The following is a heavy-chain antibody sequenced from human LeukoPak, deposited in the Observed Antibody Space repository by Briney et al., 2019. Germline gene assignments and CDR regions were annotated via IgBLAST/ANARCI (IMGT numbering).Heavy chain of an antibody. D-gene: IGHD6-19*01. Sequence: SETLSLTCTVSGGSISSSSYYWGWIRQPPGKGLEWIGSIYYSGSTYYNPSLKSRVTISVDTSKNQFSLKLSSVTAADTAVYYCARRESGWGYSSGWYVGQVDYWGQGTLVTVSS. J-gene: IGHJ4*02. CDR2: IYYSGST. V-gene: IGHV4-39*01. CDR3: ARRESGWGYSSGWYVGQVDY. CDR1: GGSISSSSYY.